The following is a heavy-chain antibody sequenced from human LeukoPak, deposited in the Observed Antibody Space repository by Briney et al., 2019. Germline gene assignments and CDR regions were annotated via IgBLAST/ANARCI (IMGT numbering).Heavy chain of an antibody. CDR3: AKDLRIAVGSPWYMDV. Sequence: PGGSLRLSCAASGFTFSSYSMNWVSQAPGKGLEWVSYISSSGSTIYCADSVKGRFTISRDNSKNKLYLQMNSLRAEDTAVYYCAKDLRIAVGSPWYMDVWGKGPTVTISS. CDR1: GFTFSSYS. D-gene: IGHD6-19*01. J-gene: IGHJ6*03. CDR2: ISSSGSTI. V-gene: IGHV3-48*01.